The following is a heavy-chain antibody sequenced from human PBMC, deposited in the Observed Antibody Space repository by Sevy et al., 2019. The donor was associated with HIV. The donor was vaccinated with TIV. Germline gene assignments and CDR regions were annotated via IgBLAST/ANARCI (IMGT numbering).Heavy chain of an antibody. D-gene: IGHD1-1*01. V-gene: IGHV4-59*01. Sequence: SETLSLTCSVSGGSISSYFWTWVRQSPGKGLEWIGNIYFTGNTDCSSSLKSRVTLSLHTFKSQFSLTLKSVTAAHTAIYFCARDSTTRPRVIDYWGQGTLVTVSS. CDR3: ARDSTTRPRVIDY. J-gene: IGHJ4*02. CDR2: IYFTGNT. CDR1: GGSISSYF.